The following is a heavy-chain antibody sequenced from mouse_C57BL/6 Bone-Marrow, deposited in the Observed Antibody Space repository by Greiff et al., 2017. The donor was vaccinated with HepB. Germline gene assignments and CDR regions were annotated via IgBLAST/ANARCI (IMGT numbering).Heavy chain of an antibody. J-gene: IGHJ2*01. Sequence: QVQLKQPGAELVKPGASVKLSCKASGYTFTSYWMQWVKQRPGQGLEWIGEIDPSDSYTNYNQKFKGKATLTVDTSSSTAYMQLSSLTSEDSAVYYCARGGVFDYWGQGTTLTVSS. CDR3: ARGGVFDY. CDR2: IDPSDSYT. V-gene: IGHV1-50*01. CDR1: GYTFTSYW.